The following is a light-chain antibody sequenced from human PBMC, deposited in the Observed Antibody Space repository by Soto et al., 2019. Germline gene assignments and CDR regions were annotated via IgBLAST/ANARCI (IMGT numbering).Light chain of an antibody. J-gene: IGLJ1*01. Sequence: QSALTQPASVSGSPGQSITISCTGTSSDVGGYNFVSWYQQHPGKAPKLMIYEVSDRPSGVSNRFSGSKSGNTASLTISGLQAEDEADSYCSSYTRSSTYVFGTGTKLTVL. V-gene: IGLV2-14*01. CDR1: SSDVGGYNF. CDR2: EVS. CDR3: SSYTRSSTYV.